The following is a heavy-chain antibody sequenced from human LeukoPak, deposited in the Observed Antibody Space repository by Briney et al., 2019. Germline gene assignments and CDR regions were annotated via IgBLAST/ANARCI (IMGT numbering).Heavy chain of an antibody. D-gene: IGHD3-10*01. J-gene: IGHJ4*02. CDR3: ARARGLWFGELSPDY. CDR2: ISGSGSFI. Sequence: PGGSLRLSCAASGFTFSDYYMSWIRQAPGKGLEWLSYISGSGSFIYYADSVKGQFTISGDNAKNSLYLQMNSLRVEDTAVYYCARARGLWFGELSPDYWGKGTLVTVSS. V-gene: IGHV3-11*04. CDR1: GFTFSDYY.